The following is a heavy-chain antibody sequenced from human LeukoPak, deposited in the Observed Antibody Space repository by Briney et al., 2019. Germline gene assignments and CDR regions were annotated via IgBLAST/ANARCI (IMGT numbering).Heavy chain of an antibody. J-gene: IGHJ4*02. D-gene: IGHD3-16*02. CDR1: GFTVSSNY. CDR2: IYSGGST. Sequence: GGPLRLSCAASGFTVSSNYMSWVRQAPGKGLEWVSVIYSGGSTYYADSVKGRFTISRDNSKNTLYLQMNSLRAEDTAVYYCARMHDYVWGSYRYRSNDYWGQGTLVTVSS. V-gene: IGHV3-66*02. CDR3: ARMHDYVWGSYRYRSNDY.